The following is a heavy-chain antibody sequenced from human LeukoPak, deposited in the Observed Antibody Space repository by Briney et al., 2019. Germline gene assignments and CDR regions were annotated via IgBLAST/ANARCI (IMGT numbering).Heavy chain of an antibody. Sequence: PGGSLRLSCAASGFTFSSYSMNWVRQAPGKGLEWVSSISSSSSYIYYADSVKGRFTISRDNAKNSLYLQMNSLRAEDTAVYYCARDRSVVVVVPAAIENYYYYGMDVWGQGTTVTVSS. J-gene: IGHJ6*02. CDR3: ARDRSVVVVVPAAIENYYYYGMDV. CDR2: ISSSSSYI. V-gene: IGHV3-21*01. CDR1: GFTFSSYS. D-gene: IGHD2-2*02.